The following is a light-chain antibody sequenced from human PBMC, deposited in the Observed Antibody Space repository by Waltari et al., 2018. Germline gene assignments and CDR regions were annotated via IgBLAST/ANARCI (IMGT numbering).Light chain of an antibody. Sequence: QSVLTQPRSVSGSPGQSITISCTGTGSDVGAYQYVSWYQQRPGKAPKAVIYDVSRRPSGAPTRFSGSKSGNTASLTISGLRAEDEADYFCCSYTGSSTMVFGGGTKVTVL. V-gene: IGLV2-11*01. J-gene: IGLJ2*01. CDR2: DVS. CDR3: CSYTGSSTMV. CDR1: GSDVGAYQY.